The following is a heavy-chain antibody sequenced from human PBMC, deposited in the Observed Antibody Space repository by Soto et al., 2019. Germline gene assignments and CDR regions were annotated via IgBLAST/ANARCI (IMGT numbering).Heavy chain of an antibody. Sequence: ASVKVSCKASGGTFSSYAISWVRQAPGQELEWMGGIIPIFGTANYAQKFQGRVTITADESTSTAYMELSSLRSEVTAVYYCARVKDYYDSSGYGLGYYGMDVWGQGTTVTVSS. CDR1: GGTFSSYA. V-gene: IGHV1-69*13. CDR2: IIPIFGTA. D-gene: IGHD3-22*01. CDR3: ARVKDYYDSSGYGLGYYGMDV. J-gene: IGHJ6*02.